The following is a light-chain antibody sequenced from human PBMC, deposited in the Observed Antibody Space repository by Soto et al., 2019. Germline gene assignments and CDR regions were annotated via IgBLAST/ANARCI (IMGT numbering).Light chain of an antibody. V-gene: IGLV3-21*04. CDR2: YDS. Sequence: SYELTQPPSVSVAPEKTTTITCGGNNIGDKRVHWYRQKSGQAPVLLISYDSDRPSGIPERCSGSNSGNTATLTISRVEAGDEADYYCQVWDIMTDNDVFGGGTKLTVL. CDR1: NIGDKR. CDR3: QVWDIMTDNDV. J-gene: IGLJ1*01.